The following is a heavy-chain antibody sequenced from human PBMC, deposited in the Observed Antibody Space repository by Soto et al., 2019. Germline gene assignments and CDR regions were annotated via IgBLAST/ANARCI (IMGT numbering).Heavy chain of an antibody. CDR2: MNPNSGNT. J-gene: IGHJ5*02. V-gene: IGHV1-8*01. CDR3: ARRSRSRITIFGVVIQSWFDP. Sequence: GASVKVSCKASGYTFTSYDINWVRQATGQGLEWMGWMNPNSGNTGYAQKFQGRVTMTRNTSISTAYMELSSLRSEDTAVYYCARRSRSRITIFGVVIQSWFDPWGQGTLVTVS. CDR1: GYTFTSYD. D-gene: IGHD3-3*01.